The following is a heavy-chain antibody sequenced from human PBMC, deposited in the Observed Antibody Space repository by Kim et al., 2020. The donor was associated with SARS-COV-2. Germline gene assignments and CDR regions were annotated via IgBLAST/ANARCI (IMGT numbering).Heavy chain of an antibody. CDR3: ARDRGDGYPIPGY. Sequence: GGSLRLSCAASGFTVSSNYMSWVRQAPGKGLEWVSVIYSGGSTYYADSVKGRFTISRHNSKNTLYLQMNSLRAEDTAVYYCARDRGDGYPIPGYWGQGTLVTVSS. J-gene: IGHJ4*02. CDR2: IYSGGST. V-gene: IGHV3-53*04. D-gene: IGHD5-12*01. CDR1: GFTVSSNY.